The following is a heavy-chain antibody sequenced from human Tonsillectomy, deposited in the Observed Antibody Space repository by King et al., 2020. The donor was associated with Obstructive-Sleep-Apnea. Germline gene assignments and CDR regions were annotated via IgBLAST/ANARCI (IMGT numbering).Heavy chain of an antibody. J-gene: IGHJ6*02. V-gene: IGHV4-59*08. D-gene: IGHD3-10*01. Sequence: QLQESGPGLVKPSETLSLTCTVSGGSISSYYWSWIRHPPGKGLEWIGYIDYSGSTNYNPSLKSRVTISVDTSTNQFSLKLSSVTAADTAVYYCARRITMVRGVTYYYYYGMDVWGQGTTVTVSS. CDR2: IDYSGST. CDR1: GGSISSYY. CDR3: ARRITMVRGVTYYYYYGMDV.